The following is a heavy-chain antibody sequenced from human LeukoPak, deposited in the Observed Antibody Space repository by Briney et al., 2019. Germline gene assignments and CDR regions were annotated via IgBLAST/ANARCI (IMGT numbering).Heavy chain of an antibody. CDR2: IWYDGSNK. D-gene: IGHD6-13*01. J-gene: IGHJ3*02. CDR1: GFTFSSYG. Sequence: GGSLRLSCAASGFTFSSYGMHWVRQAPGKGLEWVAVIWYDGSNKYYADSVKGRFTISRDNSKNTLYLQMNSLRAEDTAVYYCARASPGPASSSWYGRNAFDIWGQGTMATVSS. V-gene: IGHV3-33*01. CDR3: ARASPGPASSSWYGRNAFDI.